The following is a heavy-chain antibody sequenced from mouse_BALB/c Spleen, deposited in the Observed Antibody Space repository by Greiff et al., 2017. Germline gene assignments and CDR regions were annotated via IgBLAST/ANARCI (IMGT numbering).Heavy chain of an antibody. CDR1: GYTFTSYW. J-gene: IGHJ4*01. CDR3: TRSLDYYGSSYYYAMDY. Sequence: VQLKESGTVLARPGASVKMSCKASGYTFTSYWMHWVKQRPGQGLEWIGAIYPGNSDTSYNQKFKGKAKLTAVTSTSTAYMELSSLTNEDSAVYYCTRSLDYYGSSYYYAMDYWGQGTSVTVSS. CDR2: IYPGNSDT. D-gene: IGHD1-1*01. V-gene: IGHV1-5*01.